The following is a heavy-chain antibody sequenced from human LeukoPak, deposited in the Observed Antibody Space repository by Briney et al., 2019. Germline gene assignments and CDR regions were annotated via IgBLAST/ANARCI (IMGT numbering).Heavy chain of an antibody. Sequence: GSLRLSCAASAFTFSSYGMHWVRQAPGKGLEWVALISYDGSNKYYTDSVKGRFTISRDNSKNTLYLQINSLRAEDTAVYFCARDRDILTGFYYYGMDVWGQGTTVTVSS. CDR3: ARDRDILTGFYYYGMDV. CDR1: AFTFSSYG. CDR2: ISYDGSNK. D-gene: IGHD3-9*01. V-gene: IGHV3-30*03. J-gene: IGHJ6*02.